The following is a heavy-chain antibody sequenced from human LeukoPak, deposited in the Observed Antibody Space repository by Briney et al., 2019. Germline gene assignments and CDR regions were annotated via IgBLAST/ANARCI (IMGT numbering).Heavy chain of an antibody. CDR2: IRNDGSNN. Sequence: SGRSLRLSCAASGFTFSSFGMHWVRQAPGKGLEWVAVIRNDGSNNYYADSVKGRFTISRDNAKNTLYLQMNSLRPEDTAVYYCASSMAYNCLDYWGQGTPVTVSS. J-gene: IGHJ4*02. D-gene: IGHD5-24*01. V-gene: IGHV3-33*01. CDR1: GFTFSSFG. CDR3: ASSMAYNCLDY.